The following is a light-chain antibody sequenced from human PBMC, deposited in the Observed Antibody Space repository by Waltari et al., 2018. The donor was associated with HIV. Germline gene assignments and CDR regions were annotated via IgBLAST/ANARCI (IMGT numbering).Light chain of an antibody. V-gene: IGLV1-44*01. J-gene: IGLJ1*01. CDR2: SNG. CDR3: AAWDDSLNGYV. Sequence: SVLTQPPSESGTPGQRVTISCSGSSSNIGSNTVNWYQQVPGTAPKVLIFSNGQRPSGVPDRFSGSKPGTSASLAISGLQSEDEADYYCAAWDDSLNGYVFGTGTKVTVL. CDR1: SSNIGSNT.